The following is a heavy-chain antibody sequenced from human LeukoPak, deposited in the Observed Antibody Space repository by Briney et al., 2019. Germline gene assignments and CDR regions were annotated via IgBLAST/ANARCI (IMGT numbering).Heavy chain of an antibody. D-gene: IGHD2-15*01. CDR2: FDPEDGET. Sequence: ASVKVSCKVSGYTLTELSMHWVRQAPGKGLEWMGGFDPEDGETIYAQKFQGRVTMTEDTSTDTAYMELSSLRSEDTAVYYCATDEVVVAANDAAIDIWGQGTMVTVSS. CDR1: GYTLTELS. V-gene: IGHV1-24*01. CDR3: ATDEVVVAANDAAIDI. J-gene: IGHJ3*02.